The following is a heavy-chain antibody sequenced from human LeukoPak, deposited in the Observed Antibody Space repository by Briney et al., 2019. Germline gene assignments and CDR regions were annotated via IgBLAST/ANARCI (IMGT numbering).Heavy chain of an antibody. J-gene: IGHJ6*03. CDR1: GGTFSSYA. Sequence: WDSVKVSCKVSGGTFSSYAISWVRQAPGQGLECMGGIIPIFGTANYAQKSQGRVTITTDESTSTAYMELSSLRSEDTAVYYCARGLYYYYYYMDVWGKGTTVTVSS. CDR3: ARGLYYYYYYMDV. V-gene: IGHV1-69*05. CDR2: IIPIFGTA.